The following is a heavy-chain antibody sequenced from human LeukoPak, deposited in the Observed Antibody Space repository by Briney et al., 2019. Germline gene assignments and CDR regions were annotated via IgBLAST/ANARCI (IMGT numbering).Heavy chain of an antibody. Sequence: GGSLRLSCAASGFTFSSYAMHWVRQAPGKGLEWVAVISYDGSNKYYADSVKGRFTISRDNSKNTLYLQMNSLRAEDTAVYYCARDTGWEPWFGELNWPHMDVWGQGTTVTVSS. CDR3: ARDTGWEPWFGELNWPHMDV. J-gene: IGHJ6*02. V-gene: IGHV3-30*04. D-gene: IGHD3-10*01. CDR1: GFTFSSYA. CDR2: ISYDGSNK.